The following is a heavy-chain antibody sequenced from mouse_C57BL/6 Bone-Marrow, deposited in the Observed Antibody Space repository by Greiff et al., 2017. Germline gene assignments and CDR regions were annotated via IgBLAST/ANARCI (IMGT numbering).Heavy chain of an antibody. D-gene: IGHD2-2*01. CDR2: ILPGIGST. CDR1: GYTFTGYW. CDR3: ACWGGYPYWYAMDY. V-gene: IGHV1-9*01. J-gene: IGHJ4*01. Sequence: VQLQQSGAELMKPGASVKLSCKATGYTFTGYWIEWVKQRPGHGLEWIGEILPGIGSTNYNEKFKGKATFTADTSSNTAYMQLSSLTTEYSAIDYCACWGGYPYWYAMDYWGQGTSVTVSS.